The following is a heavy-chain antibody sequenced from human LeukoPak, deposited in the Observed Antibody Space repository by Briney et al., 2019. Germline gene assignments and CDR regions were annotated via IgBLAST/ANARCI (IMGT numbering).Heavy chain of an antibody. J-gene: IGHJ4*02. D-gene: IGHD5-24*01. CDR3: ARSEMATIDFDY. V-gene: IGHV1-46*01. CDR2: INPSGGST. CDR1: GGTFSSYA. Sequence: GASVKVSCKASGGTFSSYAISWVRQAPGQGLEWMGIINPSGGSTSYAQKFQGRVTMTRDTSTSTVYMELSSLRSEDTAVYYCARSEMATIDFDYWGQGTLVTVSS.